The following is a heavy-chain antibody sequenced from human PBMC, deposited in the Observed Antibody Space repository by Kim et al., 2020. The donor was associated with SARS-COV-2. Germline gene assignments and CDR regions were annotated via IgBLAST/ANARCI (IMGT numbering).Heavy chain of an antibody. CDR1: GFTFSSYS. D-gene: IGHD2-2*01. J-gene: IGHJ3*02. Sequence: GGSLRLSCAASGFTFSSYSMNWVRQAPGKGLEWVSSISSSIGNMYYADSVEGRFTISRDNAKNSLFLQMNSLRAEDTAIYYCARPSTSLSNDALDIWGQGTMVTVSS. V-gene: IGHV3-21*01. CDR3: ARPSTSLSNDALDI. CDR2: ISSSIGNM.